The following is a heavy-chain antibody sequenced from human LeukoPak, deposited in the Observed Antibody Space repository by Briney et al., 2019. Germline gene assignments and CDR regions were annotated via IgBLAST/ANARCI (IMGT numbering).Heavy chain of an antibody. V-gene: IGHV3-74*01. D-gene: IGHD6-19*01. CDR3: ARFSSGWSPSGFDY. Sequence: GGSLRLSCAASGFTFRSYWMHWVRQAPGKGLVWVSRINTNGSSTSYADSVKGRFTISRDNAKNTLYLQMNSLRVEDTAVYYCARFSSGWSPSGFDYWGQGTLVTVSS. CDR1: GFTFRSYW. CDR2: INTNGSST. J-gene: IGHJ4*02.